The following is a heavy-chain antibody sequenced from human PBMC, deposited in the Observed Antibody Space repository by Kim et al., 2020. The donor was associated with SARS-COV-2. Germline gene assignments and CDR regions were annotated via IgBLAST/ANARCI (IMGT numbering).Heavy chain of an antibody. D-gene: IGHD3-10*01. Sequence: SVKGRFTISRDNAKNSLFLQMNSLRDEDTAVYYCARDARGGNYCYYGMDVWGQGTTVTVSS. J-gene: IGHJ6*02. CDR3: ARDARGGNYCYYGMDV. V-gene: IGHV3-48*02.